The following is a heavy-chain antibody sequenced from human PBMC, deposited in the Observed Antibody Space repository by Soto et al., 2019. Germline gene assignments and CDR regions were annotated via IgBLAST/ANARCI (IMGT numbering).Heavy chain of an antibody. J-gene: IGHJ4*02. CDR3: ARDRALNTAALVMAY. CDR1: GGTFSSYV. V-gene: IGHV1-69*04. CDR2: IIPMFGIT. Sequence: QVQLVQSGAEVKKPGSSMKVSCKASGGTFSSYVFSWVRQAPGQGLEWMGRIIPMFGITNYAQKFEGRVTITADTSTTTVDMELKRLLSEDTAIYYCARDRALNTAALVMAYWGQGTLVTVSS. D-gene: IGHD2-21*01.